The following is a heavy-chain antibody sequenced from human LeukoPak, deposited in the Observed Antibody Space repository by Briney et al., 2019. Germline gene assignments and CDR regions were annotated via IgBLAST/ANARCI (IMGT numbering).Heavy chain of an antibody. V-gene: IGHV1-18*01. CDR3: ARDLGRAATEYYFDY. D-gene: IGHD6-13*01. CDR2: IIAYNGNT. CDR1: GYTFTSYG. Sequence: ATLKVSCKASGYTFTSYGISWVRQAPGQGLEWMGWIIAYNGNTNYAQKLQGRVTMTTDTSTSTAYMELRSLRSDDTAVYYCARDLGRAATEYYFDYWGQGTLVTVSS. J-gene: IGHJ4*02.